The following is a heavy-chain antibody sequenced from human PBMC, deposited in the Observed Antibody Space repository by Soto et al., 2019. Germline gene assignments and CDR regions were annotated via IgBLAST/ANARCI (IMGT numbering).Heavy chain of an antibody. CDR3: AKDLITGEITQFDY. CDR1: GFTFSSYA. J-gene: IGHJ4*02. CDR2: ISGSGGST. V-gene: IGHV3-23*01. Sequence: ASVKVSCAASGFTFSSYAMSWVRQAPGKGLEWVSAISGSGGSTYYADSVKGRFTISRDNSKNTLYLQMNSLRAEDTAVYYCAKDLITGEITQFDYWGQGTLVTVSS. D-gene: IGHD7-27*01.